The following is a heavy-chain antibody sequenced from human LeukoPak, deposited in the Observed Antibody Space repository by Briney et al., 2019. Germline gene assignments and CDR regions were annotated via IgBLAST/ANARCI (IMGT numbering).Heavy chain of an antibody. CDR2: ISYDGSNK. Sequence: GGSLRLSCAASGFTFSSYGMHWVRQAPGKGLEWVAVISYDGSNKYYADSVKGRFTIFRDNSKNTLYLQMNSLRAEDTAVYYCAKVGSTYYFDYWGQGTLVTVSS. CDR1: GFTFSSYG. J-gene: IGHJ4*02. CDR3: AKVGSTYYFDY. D-gene: IGHD1-26*01. V-gene: IGHV3-30*18.